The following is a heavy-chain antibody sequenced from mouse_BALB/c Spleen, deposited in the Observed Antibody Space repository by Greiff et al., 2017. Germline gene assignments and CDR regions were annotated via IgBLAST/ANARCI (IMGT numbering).Heavy chain of an antibody. V-gene: IGHV14-4*02. CDR2: IDPENGDT. Sequence: EVMLVESGAELVRSGASVKLSCTASGFNIKDYYMHWVKQRPEQGLEWIGWIDPENGDTEYAPKFQGKATMTADTSSNTAYLQLSSLTSEDTAVYYCIPAWLLRGAMDYWGQGTSVTVSS. CDR3: IPAWLLRGAMDY. CDR1: GFNIKDYY. D-gene: IGHD2-3*01. J-gene: IGHJ4*01.